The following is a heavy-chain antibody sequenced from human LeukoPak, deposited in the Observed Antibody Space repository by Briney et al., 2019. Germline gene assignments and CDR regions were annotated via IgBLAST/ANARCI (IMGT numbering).Heavy chain of an antibody. V-gene: IGHV4-61*02. CDR1: GGSISSGSYY. CDR2: IYTSGST. Sequence: SETLSLICTVSGGSISSGSYYWSWIRQPAGKGLEWIGRIYTSGSTNYNPSLKSRVTISVDTSKNQFSLKLSSVTAADTAVYYCARDRNGDYDFDYWGPGTLVTVSS. D-gene: IGHD4-17*01. J-gene: IGHJ4*02. CDR3: ARDRNGDYDFDY.